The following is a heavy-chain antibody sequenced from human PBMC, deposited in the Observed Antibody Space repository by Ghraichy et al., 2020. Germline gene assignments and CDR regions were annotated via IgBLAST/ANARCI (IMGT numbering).Heavy chain of an antibody. CDR3: ARDLNWVFDY. Sequence: GGSLRLSCAASGFTFSDYTLHWVRQAPGKGLEWVSNIRSTTNDMYYADSVKGRFTISRDNAKESLYLEMNSLRAEDTGVYYCARDLNWVFDYWGQGTLVTVSS. CDR1: GFTFSDYT. CDR2: IRSTTNDM. D-gene: IGHD7-27*01. J-gene: IGHJ4*02. V-gene: IGHV3-21*05.